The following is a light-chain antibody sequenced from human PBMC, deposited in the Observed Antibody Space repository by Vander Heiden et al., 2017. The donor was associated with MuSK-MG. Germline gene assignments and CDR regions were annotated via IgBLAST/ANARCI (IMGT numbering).Light chain of an antibody. J-gene: IGLJ2*01. V-gene: IGLV1-44*01. CDR3: TAWEDSLNGHVA. CDR1: SSNIGSNT. CDR2: KNN. Sequence: QSVLTQPPSASGTPGQRVTISCSGSSSNIGSNTVHWYQQLPGTAPKLLIYKNNQRPSGVPDRFSGSKSGTSASLAISGLQSEDEADYYCTAWEDSLNGHVAFGGGTKLTVL.